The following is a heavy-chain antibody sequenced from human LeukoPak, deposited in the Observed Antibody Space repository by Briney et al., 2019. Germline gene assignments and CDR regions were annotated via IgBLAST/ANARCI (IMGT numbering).Heavy chain of an antibody. CDR3: TRAGSASFYHFCMDV. V-gene: IGHV3-49*04. J-gene: IGHJ6*03. CDR1: GFTFGDYG. Sequence: GGSLKLSCTASGFTFGDYGMNWVRQIPGKGLEWVGFIRSKAYGGAPEYAASVKGRFSISRDDSKSIAYLQMNSLKTEDTAVYYCTRAGSASFYHFCMDVWGKGTTVTVSS. CDR2: IRSKAYGGAP. D-gene: IGHD6-25*01.